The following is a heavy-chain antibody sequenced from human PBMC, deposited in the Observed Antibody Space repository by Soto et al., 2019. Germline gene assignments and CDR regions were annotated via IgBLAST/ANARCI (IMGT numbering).Heavy chain of an antibody. CDR1: GGSFSGYY. J-gene: IGHJ5*02. V-gene: IGHV4-34*01. Sequence: SETLSLTCAVYGGSFSGYYWSWIRQPPGKGLEWIGEINHSGSTNYNPSLKSRVTISVDTSKNQFSLKLSSVTAADTAVYYCASVTPIAAAGTPWFDPWGQGTLVTVSS. D-gene: IGHD6-13*01. CDR3: ASVTPIAAAGTPWFDP. CDR2: INHSGST.